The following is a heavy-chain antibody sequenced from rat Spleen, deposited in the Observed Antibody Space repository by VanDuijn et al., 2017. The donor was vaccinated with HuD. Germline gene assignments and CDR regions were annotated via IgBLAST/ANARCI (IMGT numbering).Heavy chain of an antibody. V-gene: IGHV5-29*01. J-gene: IGHJ3*01. D-gene: IGHD1-1*01. Sequence: EVQLMESGGGLVQPGRSLKLSCAASGFTFSNYGMAWVRQAPTRGLEWVATINYDTTSTHYRDSVKGRFTISRDNARSALFLQMDSLRSEDTATYYCARHARENYYSGPFPYWGQGTLVTVSS. CDR2: INYDTTST. CDR1: GFTFSNYG. CDR3: ARHARENYYSGPFPY.